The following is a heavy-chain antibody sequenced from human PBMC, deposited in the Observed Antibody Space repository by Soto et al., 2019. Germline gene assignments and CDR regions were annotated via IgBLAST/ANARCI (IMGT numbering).Heavy chain of an antibody. V-gene: IGHV4-59*08. CDR3: ARVSPPKHSGTCFDH. D-gene: IGHD1-26*01. CDR1: AGSISSYH. J-gene: IGHJ4*02. CDR2: IYYSGSA. Sequence: QVQLQESGPGLVKPSETLSLTCTVSAGSISSYHWTWIRQPPGKGLEWIGYIYYSGSANYNPSLKGRVSISIDTSKNQFSLNLKTVTAADTAMYFCARVSPPKHSGTCFDHWGQGTLVTVSS.